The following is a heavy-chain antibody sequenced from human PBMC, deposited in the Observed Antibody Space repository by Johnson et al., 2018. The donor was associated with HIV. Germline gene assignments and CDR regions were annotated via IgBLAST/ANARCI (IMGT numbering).Heavy chain of an antibody. D-gene: IGHD3-9*01. CDR3: VRSKGRLAAFDI. CDR1: GFTFSSYG. V-gene: IGHV3-33*03. J-gene: IGHJ3*02. Sequence: QVQLVESGGGVVQPGRSLRLSCAASGFTFSSYGMHWVRQAPGKGLEWVAVIWYDGSNQYYADPVKGRFTLSRDNAKNKLYLQMNSLRVEDTAGYYCVRSKGRLAAFDIWGQGTMVTVSS. CDR2: IWYDGSNQ.